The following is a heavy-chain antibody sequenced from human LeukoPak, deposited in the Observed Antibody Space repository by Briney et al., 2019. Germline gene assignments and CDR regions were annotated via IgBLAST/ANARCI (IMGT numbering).Heavy chain of an antibody. V-gene: IGHV3-23*01. CDR1: GFTFSSYA. J-gene: IGHJ3*02. Sequence: PGGCLRLSCAASGFTFSSYAMSWVRQAPGKGLEWDSAISGSGGSTYYADSVKGRFTISRDNSKNTLYLQMNSLRAEDTAVYYCAKMRITMVRGVIITRTTQDAFDIWGQGTMVTVSS. CDR2: ISGSGGST. CDR3: AKMRITMVRGVIITRTTQDAFDI. D-gene: IGHD3-10*01.